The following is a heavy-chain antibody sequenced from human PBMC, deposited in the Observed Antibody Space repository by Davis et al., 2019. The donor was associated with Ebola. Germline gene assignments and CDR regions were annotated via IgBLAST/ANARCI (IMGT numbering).Heavy chain of an antibody. CDR1: GFTFSSYA. Sequence: PGGSLRLSCAASGFTFSSYAMHWVRQASGKGLEWVGRIRSKANSYATAYAASVKGRFTISRDDSKNTAYLQMNSLRAEDTAVYYCARDAPPYYDFWSGYVGYWGQGTLVTVSS. V-gene: IGHV3-73*01. D-gene: IGHD3-3*01. J-gene: IGHJ4*02. CDR3: ARDAPPYYDFWSGYVGY. CDR2: IRSKANSYAT.